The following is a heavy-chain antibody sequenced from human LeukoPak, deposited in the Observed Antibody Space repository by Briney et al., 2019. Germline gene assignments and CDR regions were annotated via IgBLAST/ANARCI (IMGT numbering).Heavy chain of an antibody. CDR1: GFTFSSYG. CDR2: IRYDGTNK. Sequence: GGSLRLSCAASGFTFSSYGMHWVRQAPGKGLEWVTFIRYDGTNKYYADSVKGRFTVSRDNFKNTLYVQMKSLRAEDTAVYYCAKDFVVVPGNVNYFDYWGQGTLVTVSS. D-gene: IGHD2-21*02. CDR3: AKDFVVVPGNVNYFDY. J-gene: IGHJ4*02. V-gene: IGHV3-30*02.